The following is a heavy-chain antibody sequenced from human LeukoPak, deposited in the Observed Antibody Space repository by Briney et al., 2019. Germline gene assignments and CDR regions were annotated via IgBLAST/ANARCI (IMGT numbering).Heavy chain of an antibody. CDR1: GDSVSSNSAT. V-gene: IGHV6-1*01. CDR2: TYYRSKWYN. D-gene: IGHD2/OR15-2a*01. CDR3: ARDNFPFTYRSRFDP. Sequence: SQTLSLTCAISGDSVSSNSATWNWIRQSPSRGLKWLGRTYYRSKWYNDYAVSVKSRITINPDTSKNQFSLQLNSVTPEDTAVYYCARDNFPFTYRSRFDPWGQGTLVTVSS. J-gene: IGHJ5*02.